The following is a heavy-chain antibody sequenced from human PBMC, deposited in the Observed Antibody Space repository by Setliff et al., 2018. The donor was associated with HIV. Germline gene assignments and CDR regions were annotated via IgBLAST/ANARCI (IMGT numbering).Heavy chain of an antibody. D-gene: IGHD7-27*01. J-gene: IGHJ5*02. V-gene: IGHV4-61*01. CDR2: FYYGGST. CDR3: ARARLLGGFLS. Sequence: SETLSLTCSVSGGSVGSGSYYWSWIRQSPGKRLEWIGFFYYGGSTDYNPALKNRVAISVDTSRNRVSLKMTSVTAADTAVYYCARARLLGGFLSWGRGALVTV. CDR1: GGSVGSGSYY.